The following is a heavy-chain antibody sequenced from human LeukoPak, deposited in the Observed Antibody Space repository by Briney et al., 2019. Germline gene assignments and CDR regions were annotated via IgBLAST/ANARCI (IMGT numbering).Heavy chain of an antibody. CDR2: INPSGDST. Sequence: SVKVSCKASGYTFTNYYMHWVRQAPGQGLEWMGVINPSGDSTRYEQKFQDRVTMTRETSTRTVYMELSSLRSEDTAVYYCARGYSSSYRIDYWGQGTLVTVSS. CDR1: GYTFTNYY. CDR3: ARGYSSSYRIDY. D-gene: IGHD6-19*01. V-gene: IGHV1-46*01. J-gene: IGHJ4*02.